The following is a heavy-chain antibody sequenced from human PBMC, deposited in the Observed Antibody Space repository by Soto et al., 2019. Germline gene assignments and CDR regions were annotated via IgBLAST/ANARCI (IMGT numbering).Heavy chain of an antibody. CDR2: IDPSDSQT. Sequence: PGEFLKISCKGSGYSFAGYWITWVRQKPGKGLDWMGRIDPSDSQTYYSPSFRGHVTISVTKSITTVFLQWSSLRASDTAMYYCARQIYDSDTGPNFQYYFDSWGQGTPVTVSS. J-gene: IGHJ4*02. CDR1: GYSFAGYW. D-gene: IGHD3-22*01. V-gene: IGHV5-10-1*01. CDR3: ARQIYDSDTGPNFQYYFDS.